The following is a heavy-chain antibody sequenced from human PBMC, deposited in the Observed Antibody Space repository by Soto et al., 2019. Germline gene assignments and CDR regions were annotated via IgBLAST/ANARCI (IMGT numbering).Heavy chain of an antibody. Sequence: SETLSLTCTVSGGSISSGDYYWSWIRQPPGKGLEWIGYIYYSGSTYYNPSLKSRVTISVGTSKNQFSLKLSSVTAADTAVYYCARVNIAVAVPFDYWGQGTLVTVSS. CDR1: GGSISSGDYY. J-gene: IGHJ4*02. D-gene: IGHD6-19*01. CDR3: ARVNIAVAVPFDY. CDR2: IYYSGST. V-gene: IGHV4-30-4*01.